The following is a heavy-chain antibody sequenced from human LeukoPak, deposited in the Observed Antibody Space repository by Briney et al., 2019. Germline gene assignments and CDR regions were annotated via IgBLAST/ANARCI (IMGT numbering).Heavy chain of an antibody. D-gene: IGHD5-18*01. J-gene: IGHJ4*02. CDR1: GFTFDDYA. Sequence: PGGSLRLSCAASGFTFDDYAMHWVRQAPGKGLEWVSGISWNSGSIGYADSVKGRFTIPRDNAKNSPYLQMNSLRAEDTALYYCAKDKSLGTAFDYWGQGTLVTVSS. CDR3: AKDKSLGTAFDY. CDR2: ISWNSGSI. V-gene: IGHV3-9*01.